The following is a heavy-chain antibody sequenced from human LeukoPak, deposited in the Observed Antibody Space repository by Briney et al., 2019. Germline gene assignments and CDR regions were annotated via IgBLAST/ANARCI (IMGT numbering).Heavy chain of an antibody. CDR1: GGSINTDKYY. D-gene: IGHD5-24*01. Sequence: SETLSLTCGVSGGSINTDKYYWGWIRQPPGKGLEWIGTLGIGGATDYSPSLKSRVTISGDTSKNQVSLKLSSVTAADTAVYYCARWGRDGYTDYWGQGTLVTVSS. CDR3: ARWGRDGYTDY. J-gene: IGHJ4*02. CDR2: LGIGGAT. V-gene: IGHV4-39*01.